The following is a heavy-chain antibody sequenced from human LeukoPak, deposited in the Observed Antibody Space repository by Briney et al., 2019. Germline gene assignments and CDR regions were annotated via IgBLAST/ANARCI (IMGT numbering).Heavy chain of an antibody. D-gene: IGHD3-22*01. J-gene: IGHJ4*02. V-gene: IGHV4-31*03. CDR3: ARVGSGYYNSVHSGLDY. CDR1: GRSISSSGNY. Sequence: SHTLSLTCTVSGRSISSSGNYWSWIRQHPGKGLEWIGYIYYDGSTYSNPSLKSRVAISVDTSKNQFSLKLSSVTAADTAVYYCARVGSGYYNSVHSGLDYWGQGTLVTVSS. CDR2: IYYDGST.